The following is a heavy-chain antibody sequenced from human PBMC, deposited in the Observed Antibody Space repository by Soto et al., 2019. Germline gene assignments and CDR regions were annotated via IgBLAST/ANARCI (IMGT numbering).Heavy chain of an antibody. D-gene: IGHD1-26*01. V-gene: IGHV4-38-2*01. CDR3: VRSGGTYPDH. CDR1: GYYIRSGYY. J-gene: IGHJ4*02. Sequence: SETLSLTCAVSGYYIRSGYYWAWIRQPPGKGLEWIGNIYHSGSTYYNPSLKSRVTMSIDTSKNQFSLSLRSVTAPDTAIYYCVRSGGTYPDHWGQGALVTVSS. CDR2: IYHSGST.